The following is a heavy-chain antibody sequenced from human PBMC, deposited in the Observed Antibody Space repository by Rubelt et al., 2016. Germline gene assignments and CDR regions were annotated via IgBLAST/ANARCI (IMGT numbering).Heavy chain of an antibody. J-gene: IGHJ4*02. V-gene: IGHV1-2*02. D-gene: IGHD2-2*01. CDR3: ARVDSTSWAFDY. Sequence: GQGLEWMGWINPNSGGTNYAQKFQGRFTMTRDTSISTAYMELSRLRSDDTAVYYCARVDSTSWAFDYWGQGTLVTVSS. CDR2: INPNSGGT.